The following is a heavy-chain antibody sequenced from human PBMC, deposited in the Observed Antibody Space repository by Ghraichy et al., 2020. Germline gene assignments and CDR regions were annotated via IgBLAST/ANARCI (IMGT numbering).Heavy chain of an antibody. J-gene: IGHJ2*01. CDR1: GFTFSSYA. Sequence: GESLNISCSASGFTFSSYAMHWVRQAPGKGLEYVSAISSNGGSTYYADSVKGRFTISRDNSKNTLYLQMSSLRAEDTAVYYCVKVSGIQLWNWYFDLWGRGTLVTVSS. D-gene: IGHD5-18*01. CDR2: ISSNGGST. V-gene: IGHV3-64D*06. CDR3: VKVSGIQLWNWYFDL.